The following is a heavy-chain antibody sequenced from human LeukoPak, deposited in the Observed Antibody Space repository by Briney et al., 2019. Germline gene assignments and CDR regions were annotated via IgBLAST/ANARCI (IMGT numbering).Heavy chain of an antibody. CDR2: IYYSGST. D-gene: IGHD6-6*01. CDR3: ARVKKGLRPVDL. Sequence: SETLSLTCTVSGGSISSYYWSWIRQPPGKGLEWIGYIYYSGSTNYNPSLKSRVTISVDTSKNQFSLKLSSVTAADTAVYYCARVKKGLRPVDLWGRGTPVTVSS. J-gene: IGHJ2*01. CDR1: GGSISSYY. V-gene: IGHV4-59*01.